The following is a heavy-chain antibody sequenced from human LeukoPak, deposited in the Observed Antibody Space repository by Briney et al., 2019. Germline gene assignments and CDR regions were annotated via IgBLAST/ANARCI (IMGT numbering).Heavy chain of an antibody. V-gene: IGHV1-2*02. CDR2: INPNSGGT. J-gene: IGHJ5*02. Sequence: ASVKVSSKASGYTFTGYYMHWVRQAPGQGLEWMGWINPNSGGTNYAQKFQGRVTMTRDTSISTAYMELSRLRSDDTAVYYCARARVSRFGELNWFDPWGQGTLVTVSS. CDR1: GYTFTGYY. D-gene: IGHD3-10*01. CDR3: ARARVSRFGELNWFDP.